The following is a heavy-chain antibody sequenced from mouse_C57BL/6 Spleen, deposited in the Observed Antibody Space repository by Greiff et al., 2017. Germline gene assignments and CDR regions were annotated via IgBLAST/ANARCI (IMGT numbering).Heavy chain of an antibody. CDR2: INPSNGGT. CDR1: GYTFTSYW. CDR3: ARHYGSRDWYFDV. V-gene: IGHV1-53*01. D-gene: IGHD1-1*01. J-gene: IGHJ1*03. Sequence: VQLQQSGTELVKPGASVKLSCKASGYTFTSYWMHWVKQRPGQGLEWIGNINPSNGGTNYNEKFKSKATLTVDKSSSTAYMQLSSLTSEDSAVYYCARHYGSRDWYFDVWGTGTTVTVSS.